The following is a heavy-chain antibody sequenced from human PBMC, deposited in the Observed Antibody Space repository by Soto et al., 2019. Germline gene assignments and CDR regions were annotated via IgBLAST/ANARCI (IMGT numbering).Heavy chain of an antibody. CDR1: VFTFSDYY. Sequence: RGALRLSCAASVFTFSDYYMSWIRQAPGKGLDLVAYISSSSRTTKYGDSVKGRFTISRDNAKNSLFLQMNSLRGEDTAVYYCARDVYRYSSSSPEDVWGQGTTVTVSS. D-gene: IGHD6-6*01. CDR3: ARDVYRYSSSSPEDV. V-gene: IGHV3-11*06. J-gene: IGHJ6*02. CDR2: ISSSSRTT.